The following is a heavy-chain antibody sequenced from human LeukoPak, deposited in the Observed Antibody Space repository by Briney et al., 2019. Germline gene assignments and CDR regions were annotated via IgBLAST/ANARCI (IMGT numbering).Heavy chain of an antibody. Sequence: GGSLRLSCAASGFTFSSYAMSWVRQAPGKGLEWVSAISGSSGSTYYADSVKGRFIISRDNSKNTLYLQMNSLRAEDTAVYYCAKDLYSSGWYYYFDYWGQGTLVTVSS. J-gene: IGHJ4*02. V-gene: IGHV3-23*01. CDR2: ISGSSGST. CDR1: GFTFSSYA. CDR3: AKDLYSSGWYYYFDY. D-gene: IGHD6-19*01.